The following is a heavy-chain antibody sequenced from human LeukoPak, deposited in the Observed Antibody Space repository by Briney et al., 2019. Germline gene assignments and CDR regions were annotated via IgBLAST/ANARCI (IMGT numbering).Heavy chain of an antibody. CDR2: IYYSGST. V-gene: IGHV4-59*01. CDR1: GGSISSYY. J-gene: IGHJ6*02. Sequence: SETLSLTSTVSGGSISSYYWSWIRQPPGKGLEWIGYIYYSGSTNYNPSLKSRVTISVDTSKNQFSLKLSSVTAADTAVYYCARSAHDYGDPVGYYYYYYGMDVWCQGTTVTVAS. CDR3: ARSAHDYGDPVGYYYYYYGMDV. D-gene: IGHD4-17*01.